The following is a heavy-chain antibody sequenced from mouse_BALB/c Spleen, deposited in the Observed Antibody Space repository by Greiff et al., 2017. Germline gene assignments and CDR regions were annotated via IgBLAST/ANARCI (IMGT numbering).Heavy chain of an antibody. D-gene: IGHD1-2*01. CDR3: ARPYYGYVWYFEV. CDR1: GFTFTDYY. Sequence: EVQLVESGGGLVQPGGSLRLSCATSGFTFTDYYMSWVRQPPGKALEWLGFIRNKANGYTTEYSASVKGRFTISRDNSQSILYLQMNTLRAEDSATYYCARPYYGYVWYFEVWGAAATVIAAS. J-gene: IGHJ1*01. CDR2: IRNKANGYTT. V-gene: IGHV7-3*02.